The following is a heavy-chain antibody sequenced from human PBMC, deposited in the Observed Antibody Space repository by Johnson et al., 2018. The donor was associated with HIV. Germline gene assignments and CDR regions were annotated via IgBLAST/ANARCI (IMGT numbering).Heavy chain of an antibody. V-gene: IGHV3-33*06. J-gene: IGHJ3*02. D-gene: IGHD6-13*01. CDR3: AKDWAYSSSWYDEGLAFDI. CDR2: MWYDGSNK. CDR1: GFTFSTYG. Sequence: QVQLVESGGGVVQPGRSLRLSCAASGFTFSTYGMHWVRQAPGKGLEWVAVMWYDGSNKYYADSVKGRFTISRDNSKNTLYLQMNNVRAEDTAVYYCAKDWAYSSSWYDEGLAFDIWGQGTMVTVSS.